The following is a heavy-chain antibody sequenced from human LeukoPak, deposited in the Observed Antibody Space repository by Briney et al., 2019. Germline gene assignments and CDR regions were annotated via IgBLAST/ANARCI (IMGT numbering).Heavy chain of an antibody. J-gene: IGHJ4*02. Sequence: GGSLRLSCAASGFTFSSYDMHWVRQAPGKGLEWVAVISYDGNKKNYADSVKGRFTISRDNSENTLYLQLNSLRAEDTAVYYCAKRDYGDFLGLDYWGQGAPVTVSS. CDR1: GFTFSSYD. V-gene: IGHV3-30*18. D-gene: IGHD4-17*01. CDR2: ISYDGNKK. CDR3: AKRDYGDFLGLDY.